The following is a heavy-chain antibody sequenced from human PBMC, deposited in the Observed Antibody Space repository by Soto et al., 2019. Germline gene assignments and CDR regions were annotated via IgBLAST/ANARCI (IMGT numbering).Heavy chain of an antibody. CDR1: GFTFSDNA. J-gene: IGHJ5*02. D-gene: IGHD6-13*01. V-gene: IGHV3-23*01. CDR2: VSAGGSST. CDR3: AKHSEYQLVSWFDP. Sequence: EVQLLESGGGLVQPGGSLRLSCAASGFTFSDNAMSWVRQSPGKGLEWVSGVSAGGSSTYYADSVKGRFTISRDNSKNTLHLLMSSLRAEDTAIYYCAKHSEYQLVSWFDPWGQGTLVTVSS.